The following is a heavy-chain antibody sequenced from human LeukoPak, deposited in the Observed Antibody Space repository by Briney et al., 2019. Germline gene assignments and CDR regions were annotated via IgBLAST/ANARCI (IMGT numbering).Heavy chain of an antibody. CDR3: AKDSYELSGGSCYGMDV. D-gene: IGHD2-15*01. CDR1: GFTFDDYA. V-gene: IGHV3-9*01. Sequence: PGGSLRLSCAASGFTFDDYAMHWVRQAPGKGLEWVSGISWNSGSIGYADSVKGRFTISRDNAKNSLYLQMNSLRAEDTALYYCAKDSYELSGGSCYGMDVWGQGTTVTVSS. CDR2: ISWNSGSI. J-gene: IGHJ6*02.